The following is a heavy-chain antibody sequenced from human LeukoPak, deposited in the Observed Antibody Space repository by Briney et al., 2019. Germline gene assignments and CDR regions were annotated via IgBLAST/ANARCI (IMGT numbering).Heavy chain of an antibody. CDR1: GYSFTSYW. CDR2: IDAGDSDT. J-gene: IGHJ3*02. Sequence: GESLQISCKGSGYSFTSYWIGWVRQMPGKGLEWMGIIDAGDSDTRYSPSFQGQVTISADKSISTAYLQWSSLKASDTAMYYCARLSSITMIVVVPPGAFVIWGQGTMVTVSS. V-gene: IGHV5-51*01. CDR3: ARLSSITMIVVVPPGAFVI. D-gene: IGHD3-22*01.